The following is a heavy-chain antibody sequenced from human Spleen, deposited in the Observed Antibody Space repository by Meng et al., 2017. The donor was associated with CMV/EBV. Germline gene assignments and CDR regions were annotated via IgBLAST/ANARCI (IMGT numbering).Heavy chain of an antibody. J-gene: IGHJ5*02. CDR2: ISGSGGST. CDR1: GFTFSSYA. CDR3: AKDLAIVVVPAAIYLGGTKAYNWFDP. V-gene: IGHV3-23*01. D-gene: IGHD2-2*03. Sequence: GESLKISCAASGFTFSSYAMSWVRQAPGKGLEWVSAISGSGGSTYYADSVKGRFTISRDNSKNTLYLQMNSLRAEDTAVYYCAKDLAIVVVPAAIYLGGTKAYNWFDPWGQGTLVTVSS.